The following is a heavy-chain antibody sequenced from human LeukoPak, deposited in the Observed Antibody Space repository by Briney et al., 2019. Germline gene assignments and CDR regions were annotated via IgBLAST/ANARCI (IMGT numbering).Heavy chain of an antibody. V-gene: IGHV3-48*02. CDR3: ARDSAVTFDY. Sequence: GGSLTLSCAASGFTFSTYNMNWVRQAPGKGLEWVSYISSSSSTIYYADSVKGRFTISRDNAKNSLYLQMNSLRDEDTAVYYCARDSAVTFDYWGQGTLVTVSS. CDR2: ISSSSSTI. D-gene: IGHD6-19*01. J-gene: IGHJ4*02. CDR1: GFTFSTYN.